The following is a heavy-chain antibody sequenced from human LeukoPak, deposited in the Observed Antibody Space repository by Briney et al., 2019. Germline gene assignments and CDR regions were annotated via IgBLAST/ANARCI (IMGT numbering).Heavy chain of an antibody. Sequence: PGGSLRLSCAASGFTFSSYSMNWVRQAPGEGLEWVSSISSSSSYIYYADSVKGRFTISRDNAKNSLYLQMNSLRAEDTAVYYCARRHDYSNYPDYWGQGTLVTVSS. CDR1: GFTFSSYS. CDR3: ARRHDYSNYPDY. CDR2: ISSSSSYI. V-gene: IGHV3-21*01. D-gene: IGHD4-11*01. J-gene: IGHJ4*02.